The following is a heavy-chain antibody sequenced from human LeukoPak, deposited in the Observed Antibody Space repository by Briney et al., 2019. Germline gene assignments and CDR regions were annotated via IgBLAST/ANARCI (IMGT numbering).Heavy chain of an antibody. CDR1: GFTFSSYE. CDR2: ISSSGSTI. J-gene: IGHJ4*02. V-gene: IGHV3-48*03. Sequence: GGSLRLSCAASGFTFSSYEMNWVRQAPGKGLEWVSYISSSGSTIYYADSVKGRFTISRDNAKNSLYLQMNSLRAEDTAVYYCARDPNIRCSGCNYYWGQGTLVTVSS. CDR3: ARDPNIRCSGCNYY. D-gene: IGHD6-19*01.